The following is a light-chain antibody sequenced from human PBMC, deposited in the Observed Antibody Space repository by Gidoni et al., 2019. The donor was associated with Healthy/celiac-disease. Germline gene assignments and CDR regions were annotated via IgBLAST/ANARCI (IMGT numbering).Light chain of an antibody. CDR3: QVWDSSSDLVV. Sequence: SYVLPPPPPVSLAPGQTARITCGGNNIGSKSVHWYQQKPGQAPVLVVYDDSDRPSGIPERFSGSNSGNTATLTISRVEAGDEADYYCQVWDSSSDLVVFGGGTKLTVL. CDR2: DDS. CDR1: NIGSKS. V-gene: IGLV3-21*02. J-gene: IGLJ2*01.